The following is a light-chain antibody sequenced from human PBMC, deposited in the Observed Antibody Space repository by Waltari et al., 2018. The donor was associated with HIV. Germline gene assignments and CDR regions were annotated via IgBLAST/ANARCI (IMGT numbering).Light chain of an antibody. CDR2: GAS. J-gene: IGKJ1*01. V-gene: IGKV3-15*01. CDR1: HSVSTN. Sequence: EIVLTQSPATLSVSPGERATFSCRASHSVSTNLAWYQQKHGQAPRLLIHGASTRAPGVAARFSGSASGTAFTLTISSLQSEDFALYYCQQYYDWPRTFGQGTKVE. CDR3: QQYYDWPRT.